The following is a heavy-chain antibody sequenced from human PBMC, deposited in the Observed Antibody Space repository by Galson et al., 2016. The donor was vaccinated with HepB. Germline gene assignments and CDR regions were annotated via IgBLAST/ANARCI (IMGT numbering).Heavy chain of an antibody. J-gene: IGHJ6*02. Sequence: SVKVSCKASEGSFSDYAINWVRQAPGEGLEWMGGTIPMFGTANYAQTFQGRVTITADKSTSTAYMELSSLRSEDTAVYYCARDVGINEYGDYRAGYYGMDVWGQGTTVTVAS. CDR2: TIPMFGTA. CDR1: EGSFSDYA. D-gene: IGHD4-17*01. CDR3: ARDVGINEYGDYRAGYYGMDV. V-gene: IGHV1-69*06.